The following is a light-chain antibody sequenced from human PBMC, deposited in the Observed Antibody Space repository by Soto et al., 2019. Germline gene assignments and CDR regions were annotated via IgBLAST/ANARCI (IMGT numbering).Light chain of an antibody. CDR3: QQRSKWPYT. CDR1: QSVSSD. J-gene: IGKJ5*01. CDR2: DTW. Sequence: EVVLTQSAATXXLXXXXXXXXPGXASQSVSSDLAWYQQKPGQAPRLLIYDTWNRATGIPARFSGGGSGTDFTLTISSLEPEDFAVYYCQQRSKWPYTFGQGTRLGIK. V-gene: IGKV3-11*01.